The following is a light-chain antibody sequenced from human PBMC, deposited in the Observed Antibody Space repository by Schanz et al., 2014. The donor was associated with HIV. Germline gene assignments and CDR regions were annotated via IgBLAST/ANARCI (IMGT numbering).Light chain of an antibody. J-gene: IGLJ2*01. Sequence: QSALTQPRSVSASPGQSVTISCTGTSSDIGKYDFVSWYQQHPGKAPKLLIYDVFRRPSGVPDRLSGSKSDNTASLTISGLQAEDEADYYCCSYAGSRTVVFGGGTKLPVL. CDR3: CSYAGSRTVV. CDR1: SSDIGKYDF. CDR2: DVF. V-gene: IGLV2-11*01.